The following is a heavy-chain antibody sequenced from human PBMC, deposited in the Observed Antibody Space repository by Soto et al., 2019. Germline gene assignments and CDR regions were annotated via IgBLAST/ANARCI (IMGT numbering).Heavy chain of an antibody. J-gene: IGHJ5*02. CDR2: IYRSGTT. CDR3: ARGLGYCSTTTCSEDWFDP. CDR1: GGSISSGDYS. V-gene: IGHV4-30-2*01. Sequence: PSETLSLTCTVSGGSISSGDYSWSWIRQPPGKGLEWIGYIYRSGTTYYNLSLRSRVAISIDRSKNQFSLRLSSVTAADTALYYCARGLGYCSTTTCSEDWFDPWGPGTLVTVSS. D-gene: IGHD2-2*03.